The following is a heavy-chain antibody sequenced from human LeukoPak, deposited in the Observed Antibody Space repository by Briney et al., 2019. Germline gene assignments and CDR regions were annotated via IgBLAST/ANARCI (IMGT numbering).Heavy chain of an antibody. J-gene: IGHJ4*02. V-gene: IGHV4-59*01. CDR1: GGSISSYY. D-gene: IGHD4-23*01. CDR3: AVLGGNSHSYNY. CDR2: IYYSGST. Sequence: SETLSLTCTVSGGSISSYYWSWIRQPPGKGLEWIGYIYYSGSTNYNPSLKSRVTISVGTSKNQFSLKLSSVTAADTAVYYCAVLGGNSHSYNYWGQGTLVTVSS.